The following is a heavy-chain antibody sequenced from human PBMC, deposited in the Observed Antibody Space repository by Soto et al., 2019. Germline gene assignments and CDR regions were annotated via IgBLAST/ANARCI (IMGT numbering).Heavy chain of an antibody. CDR2: IYYSGST. CDR3: ARAIAAAPNWFDP. CDR1: GGSISSYY. J-gene: IGHJ5*02. D-gene: IGHD6-13*01. Sequence: SETLSLPCTVSGGSISSYYWSWIRQPPVKGLEWIGYIYYSGSTNYNPSLKSRVTISVDTSKNQFSLKLSSVTAADTAVYYCARAIAAAPNWFDPWGQGTLVTVSS. V-gene: IGHV4-59*01.